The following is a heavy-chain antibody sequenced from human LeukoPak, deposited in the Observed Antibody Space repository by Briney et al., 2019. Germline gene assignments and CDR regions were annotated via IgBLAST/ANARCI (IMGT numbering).Heavy chain of an antibody. CDR1: GFTFSSYG. CDR3: AKDARGATPIYGMDV. Sequence: GGSLRLSCAASGFTFSSYGMHWVHQAPGKGLEWVAVISYDGSNKYYADSVKGRFTISRDNSKNTLYLQMNSLRAEDTAVYYCAKDARGATPIYGMDVWGKGTTVTVSS. J-gene: IGHJ6*04. CDR2: ISYDGSNK. D-gene: IGHD3-10*01. V-gene: IGHV3-30*18.